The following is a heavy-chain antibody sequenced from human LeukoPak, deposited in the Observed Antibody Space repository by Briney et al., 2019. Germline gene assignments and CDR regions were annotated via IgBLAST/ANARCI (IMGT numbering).Heavy chain of an antibody. CDR3: AREGRYDILAAYYPLNN. Sequence: GGSLRLSCAASGFTVSSNFMSRVRLAPGKGLECVSVIYIDGKTFYAESVKGRFTISRDNSKNTLYLQMNSLRPEDTAVYYCAREGRYDILAAYYPLNNWGQGARVTVSS. CDR1: GFTVSSNF. V-gene: IGHV3-66*02. D-gene: IGHD3-9*01. J-gene: IGHJ4*02. CDR2: IYIDGKT.